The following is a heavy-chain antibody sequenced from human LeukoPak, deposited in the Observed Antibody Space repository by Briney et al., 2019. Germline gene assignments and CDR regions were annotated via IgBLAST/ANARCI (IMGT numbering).Heavy chain of an antibody. Sequence: GGSLRLSCAASGSSFSSYGMHWVRQAPGKGLEWVAFIRYDGTNKYYADSVKGRFTISRDDSKNTLYLQMNSLRAEDTAMYYCAKDSAYYYDSSGYYYDWGQGTLVTVSS. V-gene: IGHV3-30*02. CDR2: IRYDGTNK. D-gene: IGHD3-22*01. CDR3: AKDSAYYYDSSGYYYD. J-gene: IGHJ4*02. CDR1: GSSFSSYG.